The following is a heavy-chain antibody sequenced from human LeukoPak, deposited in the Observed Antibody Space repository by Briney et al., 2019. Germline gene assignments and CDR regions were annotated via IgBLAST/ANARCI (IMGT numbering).Heavy chain of an antibody. CDR3: ASDLGYCSGGSCYPPYFDY. J-gene: IGHJ4*02. D-gene: IGHD2-15*01. Sequence: ASVKVSCKASGYTFTDYYMHWVRQAPGQGLEWMGWINPNSGGTNYAQKFQGRVTMTRDTSISTAYMELSRLRSDDTAVYYCASDLGYCSGGSCYPPYFDYWGQGTLVTVSS. CDR2: INPNSGGT. CDR1: GYTFTDYY. V-gene: IGHV1-2*02.